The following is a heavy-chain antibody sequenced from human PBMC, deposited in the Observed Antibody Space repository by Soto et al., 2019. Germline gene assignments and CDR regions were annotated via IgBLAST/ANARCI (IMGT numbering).Heavy chain of an antibody. CDR2: IIPILGIA. V-gene: IGHV1-69*02. D-gene: IGHD3-22*01. Sequence: QVQLVQSGAEVKKPGSSVKVSCKASGGTFSSYTIIWVRQAPGQGLEWMGRIIPILGIANYAQKFQGRVTITADKSTSTAYMELSSLRFEDTAVYYCARVGYYDSSGYDYWGQGTLVTVSS. CDR3: ARVGYYDSSGYDY. CDR1: GGTFSSYT. J-gene: IGHJ4*02.